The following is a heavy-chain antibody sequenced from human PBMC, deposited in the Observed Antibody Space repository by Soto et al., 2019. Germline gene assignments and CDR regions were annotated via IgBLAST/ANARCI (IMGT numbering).Heavy chain of an antibody. D-gene: IGHD6-6*01. CDR3: ARGLSSSLKWFDP. J-gene: IGHJ5*02. Sequence: QVQLVESGGGLVKPEGSLRLSCAASGFTFSDYYISWIRQAPGKGLEWVSYISSSAHSKQYADSVKGRFTISKDNGKKSVYLQMNSLRADDTAIYYCARGLSSSLKWFDPWGQGTLVTVSS. CDR2: ISSSAHSK. CDR1: GFTFSDYY. V-gene: IGHV3-11*01.